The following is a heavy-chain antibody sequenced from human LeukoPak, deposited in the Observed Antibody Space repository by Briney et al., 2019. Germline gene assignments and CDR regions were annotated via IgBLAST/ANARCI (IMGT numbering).Heavy chain of an antibody. CDR2: IYSGGST. Sequence: PGGSLRLSCAASGFTVSSNYMSWVRQAPGKGLEWVSVIYSGGSTYYADSVKGRFTISRDNSKNTLYLQMNSLRAEDTAVYYCARGSRLGGYYFDYWGQGTLVTVSS. J-gene: IGHJ4*02. CDR1: GFTVSSNY. CDR3: ARGSRLGGYYFDY. V-gene: IGHV3-66*01. D-gene: IGHD3-16*01.